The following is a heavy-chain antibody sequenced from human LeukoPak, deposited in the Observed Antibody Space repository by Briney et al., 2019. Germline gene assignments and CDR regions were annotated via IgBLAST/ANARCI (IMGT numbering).Heavy chain of an antibody. CDR3: ARDLGIAVVGEAFDI. CDR2: TIPIFGTA. CDR1: GGTFSSYA. D-gene: IGHD6-19*01. J-gene: IGHJ3*02. Sequence: KVSCKASGGTFSSYAISWVRQAPGQGLEWMGRTIPIFGTANYAQKFQGRVTITTDESTSTAYMELSSLRSEDTAVYYCARDLGIAVVGEAFDIWGQGTMVTVSS. V-gene: IGHV1-69*05.